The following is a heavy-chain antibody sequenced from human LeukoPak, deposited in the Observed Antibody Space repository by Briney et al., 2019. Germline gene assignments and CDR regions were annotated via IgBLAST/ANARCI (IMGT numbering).Heavy chain of an antibody. CDR2: IYYSGST. V-gene: IGHV4-31*03. CDR1: GGSISSCGYY. D-gene: IGHD2-2*01. Sequence: PSQTLSLTCTVSGGSISSCGYYWSWLRQPPGKGLEWIGYIYYSGSTYYNPSLKSRVTISVDTSKNQFSLKLSSVTAADTAVYYCARGTGGQLLATLLDYWGQGTLVTVSS. J-gene: IGHJ4*02. CDR3: ARGTGGQLLATLLDY.